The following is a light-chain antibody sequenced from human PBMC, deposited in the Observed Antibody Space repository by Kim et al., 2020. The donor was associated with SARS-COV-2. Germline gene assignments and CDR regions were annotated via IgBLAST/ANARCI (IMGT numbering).Light chain of an antibody. Sequence: SASVGDRVTITCRASQSISSWLAWYQQKPGKAPKLLIYDVSSLESGVPSRFSGSGSGTEFTLTISSLQPDDFATYFCQHYDSYPVTFGQGTKLEIK. CDR2: DVS. V-gene: IGKV1-5*01. CDR3: QHYDSYPVT. CDR1: QSISSW. J-gene: IGKJ2*01.